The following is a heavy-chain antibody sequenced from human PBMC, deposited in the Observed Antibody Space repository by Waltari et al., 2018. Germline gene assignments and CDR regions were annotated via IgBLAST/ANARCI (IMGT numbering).Heavy chain of an antibody. J-gene: IGHJ4*02. V-gene: IGHV3-23*01. Sequence: VQLLESGGGLVQLGGSLRLSCAASGISLRKVGMSWVRQAPGKGPEWVSGISGGRVDTHYADSVKGRFIISRDKSKNTLYLQMNSLRVDDTAVYYCAKDWQQLEDISPTPFDSWGQGTLVTVSS. CDR1: GISLRKVG. CDR3: AKDWQQLEDISPTPFDS. D-gene: IGHD6-13*01. CDR2: ISGGRVDT.